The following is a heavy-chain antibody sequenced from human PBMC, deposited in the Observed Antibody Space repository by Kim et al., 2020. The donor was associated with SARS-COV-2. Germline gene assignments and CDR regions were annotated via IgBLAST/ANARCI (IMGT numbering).Heavy chain of an antibody. D-gene: IGHD6-19*01. Sequence: ASVKVSCKVSGYTFTSYGISWVRQAPGQGLEWMGWISAYNGNTNYAQKLQGRVTMTTDTSTSTAYMELRSLRSDDTAVYYCAREGIKQWLARVDYYYYGMDVWGQGTTVTVSS. CDR1: GYTFTSYG. CDR2: ISAYNGNT. CDR3: AREGIKQWLARVDYYYYGMDV. J-gene: IGHJ6*02. V-gene: IGHV1-18*04.